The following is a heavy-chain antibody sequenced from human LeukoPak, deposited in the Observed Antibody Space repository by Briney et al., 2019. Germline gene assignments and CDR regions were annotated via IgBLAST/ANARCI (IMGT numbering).Heavy chain of an antibody. D-gene: IGHD6-19*01. Sequence: PGGSVRLSCVASGFTVSNNYMNWVRQAPGKGLEWVSIIYSSGNTYYADSVEGRFTISRDNSKNMVYLQMNSLRAEDTAVYYCARGVTNIAVGDYWGQGTLVTVSS. J-gene: IGHJ4*02. CDR1: GFTVSNNY. V-gene: IGHV3-53*01. CDR2: IYSSGNT. CDR3: ARGVTNIAVGDY.